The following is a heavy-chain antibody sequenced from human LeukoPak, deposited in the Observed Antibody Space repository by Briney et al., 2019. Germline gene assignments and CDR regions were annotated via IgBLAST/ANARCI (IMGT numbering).Heavy chain of an antibody. CDR2: IYPDGSA. V-gene: IGHV4-38-2*02. CDR3: ARGGGDFLRPADAFDI. Sequence: SETLSLTCSVSTNSTNSGYYWGWIRQPPGKGLESIGIIYPDGSAYYNPSLKSRVAISLDMSKNQFSLKLSSVTAADTAVYYCARGGGDFLRPADAFDIWGQGTMVTVSS. J-gene: IGHJ3*02. D-gene: IGHD2-21*02. CDR1: TNSTNSGYY.